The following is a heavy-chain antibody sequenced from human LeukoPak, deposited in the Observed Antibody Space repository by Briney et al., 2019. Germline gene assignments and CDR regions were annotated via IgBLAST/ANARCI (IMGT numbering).Heavy chain of an antibody. D-gene: IGHD5-18*01. CDR1: GGSISSYY. CDR2: IYYSGST. CDR3: AREMGKGYSYGYATNDAFDI. Sequence: SETLSLTCTVSGGSISSYYWSWVRQPPGKGLEWIGYIYYSGSTNYNPSLKSRVTISVDTSKNQFSLKLSSVTAADTAVYYCAREMGKGYSYGYATNDAFDIWGQGTMVTVSS. V-gene: IGHV4-59*01. J-gene: IGHJ3*02.